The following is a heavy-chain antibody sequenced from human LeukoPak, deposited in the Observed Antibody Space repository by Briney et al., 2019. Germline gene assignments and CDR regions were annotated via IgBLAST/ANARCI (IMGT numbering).Heavy chain of an antibody. V-gene: IGHV7-4-1*02. CDR2: INTNTGNP. J-gene: IGHJ4*02. CDR1: GYTFTSSA. CDR3: ATDLKKGDSGCFDY. Sequence: ASVKVSCKASGYTFTSSALNWVRQAPGQGLEWMGWINTNTGNPTYAQGFTGRFVFSLDTTVSTAYLHISSLEAEDTAIYYCATDLKKGDSGCFDYWGQGTLVTVSS. D-gene: IGHD6-19*01.